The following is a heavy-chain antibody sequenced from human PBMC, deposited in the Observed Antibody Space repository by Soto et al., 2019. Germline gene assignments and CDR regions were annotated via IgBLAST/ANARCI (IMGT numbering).Heavy chain of an antibody. Sequence: PGGSLRLSCAASGFTFSSREMNWVRQAPGKAPEWVSYISRTGSIIYYADSVKGRFSISRDDAKNSLYLQMNSLRAADTAVYYCVKAGTTDSPTSFESWDQGTLFTISS. J-gene: IGHJ4*02. CDR2: ISRTGSII. V-gene: IGHV3-48*03. CDR1: GFTFSSRE. CDR3: VKAGTTDSPTSFES. D-gene: IGHD1-7*01.